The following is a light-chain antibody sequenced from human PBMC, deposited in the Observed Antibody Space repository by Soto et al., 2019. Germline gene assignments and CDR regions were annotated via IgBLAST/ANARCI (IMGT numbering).Light chain of an antibody. J-gene: IGKJ1*01. CDR3: QQYNNWPPTWT. V-gene: IGKV3-15*01. CDR1: QSVSSN. CDR2: GAS. Sequence: IVLNQSPGTLSLSPGERATLHRRASQSVSSNLAWYQQKPGQAPRLLIYGASTRATGIPARFSGSGSGTEFTLTISSLQSEDFAVYYCQQYNNWPPTWTFGQVTNVDIK.